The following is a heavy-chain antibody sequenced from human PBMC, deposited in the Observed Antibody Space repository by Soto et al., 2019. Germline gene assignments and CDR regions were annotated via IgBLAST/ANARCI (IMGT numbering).Heavy chain of an antibody. CDR2: IHHGGST. V-gene: IGHV4-4*02. Sequence: SETLSLNRAGSGGSLTRTNWGGLVRPSPGKGLEWIGEIHHGGSTNYNPSLQTRVTISVDNSKNQFSLKLSSVTAADTAVYFCARYDYGSGNDYNIDSWGQGTLVTVSS. D-gene: IGHD3-10*01. J-gene: IGHJ4*02. CDR1: GGSLTRTNW. CDR3: ARYDYGSGNDYNIDS.